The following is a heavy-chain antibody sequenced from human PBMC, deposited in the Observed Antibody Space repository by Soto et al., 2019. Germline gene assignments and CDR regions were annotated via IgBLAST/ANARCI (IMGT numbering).Heavy chain of an antibody. CDR3: AKDPPIPTLTIPRFYYYVMDV. Sequence: GGSLRLSCAASGFTFNSYAMSWVRQAPGKGLEWVSSISDSGGNTYYADSVKGRFTISRDNSKNTLYLQMNSLRAEDTAIYYCAKDPPIPTLTIPRFYYYVMDVCGQGTTVTV. CDR1: GFTFNSYA. D-gene: IGHD2-21*01. V-gene: IGHV3-23*01. J-gene: IGHJ6*02. CDR2: ISDSGGNT.